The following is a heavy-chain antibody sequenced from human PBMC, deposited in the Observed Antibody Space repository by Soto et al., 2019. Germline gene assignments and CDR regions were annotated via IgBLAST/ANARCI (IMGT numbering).Heavy chain of an antibody. CDR1: GYPFTHYG. CDR2: ISPFNGNT. CDR3: ARVRLGAPTRYFDY. V-gene: IGHV1-18*01. J-gene: IGHJ4*02. D-gene: IGHD1-26*01. Sequence: GASVKVSCKSSGYPFTHYGITWIRQAPGQGLEWMGWISPFNGNTNYGQTLQGRITISRDDSNNSLYLQIHSLKTEDTAVYYCARVRLGAPTRYFDYWGQGTLVTVSS.